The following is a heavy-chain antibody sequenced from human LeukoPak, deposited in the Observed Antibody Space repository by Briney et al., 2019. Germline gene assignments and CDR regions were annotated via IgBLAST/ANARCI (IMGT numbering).Heavy chain of an antibody. J-gene: IGHJ4*02. Sequence: ASVKVSCKASGYTFTNNEISWVRQAPGQGLEWMGWISAYNGNTNYAQKLQGRVTMTTDTSTSTAYMELRSLRSDDTAVYYCARDNMFVVAGTRAYFDYWGQGTLVTVSS. CDR1: GYTFTNNE. CDR2: ISAYNGNT. D-gene: IGHD6-19*01. V-gene: IGHV1-18*01. CDR3: ARDNMFVVAGTRAYFDY.